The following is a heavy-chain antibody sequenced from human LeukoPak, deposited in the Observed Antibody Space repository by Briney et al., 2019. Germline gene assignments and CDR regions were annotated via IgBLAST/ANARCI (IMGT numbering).Heavy chain of an antibody. J-gene: IGHJ4*02. CDR3: AVEKGWIDY. CDR2: IIPIFGTA. V-gene: IGHV1-69*05. Sequence: GASVKVSCKACGGTFSSYAISWVRQAPGQGLEWMGRIIPIFGTANYAQKFQGRVTITTDESTSTAYMELSSLRSEDTAVYYCAVEKGWIDYWGQGTLVTVSS. CDR1: GGTFSSYA. D-gene: IGHD2-2*03.